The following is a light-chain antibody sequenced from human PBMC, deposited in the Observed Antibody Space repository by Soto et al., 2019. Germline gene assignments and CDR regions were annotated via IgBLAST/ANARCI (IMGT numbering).Light chain of an antibody. Sequence: QSALTQPASVSGSPGQSIAISCTGTSNDVGDYNYVSWYQQYPGKAPKLIIHDVTTRPSGVSGRFAGSKSGNMASLTISGLQPEDEADYYCCSYSSSSALPYVFGTGTKLTVL. V-gene: IGLV2-14*01. CDR2: DVT. CDR1: SNDVGDYNY. J-gene: IGLJ1*01. CDR3: CSYSSSSALPYV.